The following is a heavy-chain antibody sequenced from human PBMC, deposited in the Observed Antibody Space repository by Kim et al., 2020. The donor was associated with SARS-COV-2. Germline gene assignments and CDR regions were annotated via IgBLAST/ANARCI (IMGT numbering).Heavy chain of an antibody. V-gene: IGHV3-64D*06. J-gene: IGHJ3*02. CDR2: ISSNGGST. Sequence: GGSLRLSCSASGFTFSSYAMHWVRQAPGKGLEYVSAISSNGGSTYYADSVKGRFTISRDNSKNTLYLQMSSLRAEDTAVYYCVKFWPGGTAGTSAFDIWGQGTMVTVSS. CDR3: VKFWPGGTAGTSAFDI. D-gene: IGHD6-13*01. CDR1: GFTFSSYA.